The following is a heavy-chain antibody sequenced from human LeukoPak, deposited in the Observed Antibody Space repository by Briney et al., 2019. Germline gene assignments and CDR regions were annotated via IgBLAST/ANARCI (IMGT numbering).Heavy chain of an antibody. D-gene: IGHD6-19*01. CDR2: IYYSGST. CDR1: GGSISSYY. CDR3: ARQVVAVAGTGYFDY. J-gene: IGHJ4*02. V-gene: IGHV4-59*01. Sequence: PSETLSLTCTVSGGSISSYYWSWIRQPPGKRLEWIGHIYYSGSTNYNPSLKSRVTISVDTSKNQFSLKLSSVTAADTAVYYCARQVVAVAGTGYFDYWGQGTLVTVSS.